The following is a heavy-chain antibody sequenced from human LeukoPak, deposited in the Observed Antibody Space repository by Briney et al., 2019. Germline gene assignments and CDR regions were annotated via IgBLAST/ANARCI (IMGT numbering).Heavy chain of an antibody. J-gene: IGHJ4*02. Sequence: PSETLSLTCTVSGYSISSGYYWGWIRQPPGKGLEWIGSIYHSGSTYYNPSLKSRVTISVDTSKNQFSLKLSSVTAADTAVYYCAHFYGSGTFPYYFDYWGQGTLVTVSS. CDR2: IYHSGST. CDR3: AHFYGSGTFPYYFDY. V-gene: IGHV4-38-2*02. D-gene: IGHD3-10*01. CDR1: GYSISSGYY.